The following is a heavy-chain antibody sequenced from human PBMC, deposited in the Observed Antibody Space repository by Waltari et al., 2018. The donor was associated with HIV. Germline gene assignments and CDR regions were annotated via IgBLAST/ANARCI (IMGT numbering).Heavy chain of an antibody. CDR2: ISNNGHST. D-gene: IGHD2-15*01. J-gene: IGHJ6*02. Sequence: EVQLVESGGGLVQPGGYLRLSCSASGFTFSRYAMHWVRQAPGKGLEYVSAISNNGHSTYYADSVKGRFTISRDNSKNTLNLQMSSLRAEDTAVYYCVKEGGYCSGGRCYYYGMDVWGQGTTVTVSS. CDR1: GFTFSRYA. CDR3: VKEGGYCSGGRCYYYGMDV. V-gene: IGHV3-64D*06.